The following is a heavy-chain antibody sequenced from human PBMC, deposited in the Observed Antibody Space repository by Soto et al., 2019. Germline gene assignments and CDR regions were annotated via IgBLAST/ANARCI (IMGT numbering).Heavy chain of an antibody. D-gene: IGHD5-12*01. CDR1: GGSISSSSYY. J-gene: IGHJ6*02. V-gene: IGHV4-39*01. CDR2: IYYSGST. Sequence: SETLSLTCTVSGGSISSSSYYWGWIRQPPGKGLEWIGSIYYSGSTYYNPSLKSRVTISVDTSKNQFSLKLSSVTAADTAVYYCARPGGYKRGYGMDVWGQGTTVTVSS. CDR3: ARPGGYKRGYGMDV.